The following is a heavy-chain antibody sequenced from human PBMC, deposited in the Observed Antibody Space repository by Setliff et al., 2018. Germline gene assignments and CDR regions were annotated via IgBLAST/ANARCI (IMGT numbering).Heavy chain of an antibody. J-gene: IGHJ4*02. Sequence: GGSLRLSCGASGFTYKNDWVSWVRQAPGKGLEWLASINPDGSEKYYVDSVKGRFTISRDNARNSLSLQMNSLRTEDTAVYYCFGAGTCSYWGQGTRVTVSS. CDR2: INPDGSEK. D-gene: IGHD3-10*01. V-gene: IGHV3-7*01. CDR3: FGAGTCSY. CDR1: GFTYKNDW.